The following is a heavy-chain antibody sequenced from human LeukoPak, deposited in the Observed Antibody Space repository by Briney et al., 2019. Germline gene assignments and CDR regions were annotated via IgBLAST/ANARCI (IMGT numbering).Heavy chain of an antibody. CDR1: GFTFSSYW. CDR2: IKSDGST. D-gene: IGHD3-16*01. CDR3: AKERRRVDTSMIRSYYFDS. Sequence: GGSLRLSCAASGFTFSSYWMHWVRQAPGKGLVWVSRIKSDGSTNYADSVKGRFTISRDNSKNILFLQMNSLGAEDSASYFCAKERRRVDTSMIRSYYFDSWGQGTPVTVSS. J-gene: IGHJ4*02. V-gene: IGHV3-74*01.